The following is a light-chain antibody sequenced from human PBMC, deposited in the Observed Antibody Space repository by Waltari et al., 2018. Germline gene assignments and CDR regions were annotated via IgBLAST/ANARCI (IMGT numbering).Light chain of an antibody. J-gene: IGKJ4*01. CDR1: PGVWKY. V-gene: IGKV1-27*01. CDR3: QKYDAAPLT. CDR2: GAS. Sequence: DIQMTQSPSSLSASVGDRVTITCRASPGVWKYLAWYQQKPGKVPRLLIYGASTLQSGVPSRFSGSGSGTDFTLTISSLQPEDVATYYCQKYDAAPLTFGGGTKVEIK.